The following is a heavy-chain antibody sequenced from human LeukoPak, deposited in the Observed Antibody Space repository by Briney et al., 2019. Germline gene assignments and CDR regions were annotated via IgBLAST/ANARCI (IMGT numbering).Heavy chain of an antibody. Sequence: PGGSLRLSCAASGFTFSSYAMHWVRQAPGKGLEWVAVISYDGSNKYYADSVKGRFTITRDNSKNTLYLQIKSLRAEDTAVYYCARAFDYWGQGTLVTVSS. V-gene: IGHV3-30-3*01. J-gene: IGHJ4*02. CDR2: ISYDGSNK. CDR3: ARAFDY. CDR1: GFTFSSYA.